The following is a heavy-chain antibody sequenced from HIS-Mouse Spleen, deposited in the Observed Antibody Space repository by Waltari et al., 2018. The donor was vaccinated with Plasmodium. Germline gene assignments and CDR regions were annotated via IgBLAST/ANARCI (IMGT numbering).Heavy chain of an antibody. CDR1: GFTFSSYG. J-gene: IGHJ4*02. D-gene: IGHD3-16*01. V-gene: IGHV3-30*18. Sequence: QVQLVESGGGVVQPGRSLSLSCAASGFTFSSYGMHWVRQAPGKGLEWGADMSYDGSNKYYADSVKGRFSISRDNSKNTLYLKMNSLRAEDTAVYYWAKAQGVINFDYWGQGTLVTVSS. CDR3: AKAQGVINFDY. CDR2: MSYDGSNK.